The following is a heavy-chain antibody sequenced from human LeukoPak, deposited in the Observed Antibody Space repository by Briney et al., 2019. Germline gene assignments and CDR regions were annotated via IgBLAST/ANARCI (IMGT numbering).Heavy chain of an antibody. V-gene: IGHV3-48*03. D-gene: IGHD3-22*01. CDR2: ISGSGSTI. J-gene: IGHJ3*02. Sequence: GGSLRLSCAASGFTFSSYEMNWVRQAPGKGLEWVSYISGSGSTIYYADSVKGRFTISRDNAKNSLYLQMNSLRAEDTAVYYCARYYYDSSGLGDAFDIWGQGTMVTVSS. CDR1: GFTFSSYE. CDR3: ARYYYDSSGLGDAFDI.